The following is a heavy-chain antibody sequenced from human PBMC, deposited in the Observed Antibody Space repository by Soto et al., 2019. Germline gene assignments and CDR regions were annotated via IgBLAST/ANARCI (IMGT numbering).Heavy chain of an antibody. CDR2: TYYSWDS. J-gene: IGHJ4*02. D-gene: IGHD4-17*01. Sequence: PSETLSLTCTVSVASVSSGYYYLSSIRHSPGKGLEWIGYTYYSWDSYYNPSLKGRLTISIDTSKNQFSLILNSVTVADTAISYCVGTGTTDEYWGRGTMVTVSS. V-gene: IGHV4-30-4*01. CDR1: VASVSSGYYY. CDR3: VGTGTTDEY.